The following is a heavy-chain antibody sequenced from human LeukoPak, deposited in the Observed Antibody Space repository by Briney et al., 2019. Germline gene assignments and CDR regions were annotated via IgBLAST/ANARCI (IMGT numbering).Heavy chain of an antibody. J-gene: IGHJ6*02. CDR3: ARAYYDSSGYYSRGYYYGMDV. Sequence: SETLSLTCTVSGGSISSYYWSWIRQPPGKGLEWIGYIYYSGSTNYSPSLKSRVTISVDTSKDQFSLKLSSVTAADTAVYYCARAYYDSSGYYSRGYYYGMDVWGQRTTVTVSS. V-gene: IGHV4-59*01. D-gene: IGHD3-22*01. CDR1: GGSISSYY. CDR2: IYYSGST.